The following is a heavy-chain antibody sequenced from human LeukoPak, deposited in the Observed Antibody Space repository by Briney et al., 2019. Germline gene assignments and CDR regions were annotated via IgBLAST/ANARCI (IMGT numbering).Heavy chain of an antibody. Sequence: PGGSLRLSCAASGFAFSSYSINWVRQAPGKGLEWVSSISSGSHYIYYADSVKGRFTISRDNAKNSLYLQMNSLRAEDTAVYYCARGDLDPAAFDIWGQGTMVTVSS. CDR1: GFAFSSYS. V-gene: IGHV3-21*01. D-gene: IGHD3/OR15-3a*01. J-gene: IGHJ3*02. CDR2: ISSGSHYI. CDR3: ARGDLDPAAFDI.